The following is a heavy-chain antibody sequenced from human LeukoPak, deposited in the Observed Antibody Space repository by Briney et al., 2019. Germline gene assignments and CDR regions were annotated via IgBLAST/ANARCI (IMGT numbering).Heavy chain of an antibody. J-gene: IGHJ4*02. CDR3: AKDRTIFGVVSSDY. V-gene: IGHV3-23*01. CDR2: ISGSGGST. D-gene: IGHD3-3*01. Sequence: PGGSLRLSCAASGFTFSSYAMSWVRQAPGEGLEWFSAISGSGGSTYYADSVKGRFTISRDNSKNTLYLQMNSLRAEDTAVYYCAKDRTIFGVVSSDYWGQGTLVTVSS. CDR1: GFTFSSYA.